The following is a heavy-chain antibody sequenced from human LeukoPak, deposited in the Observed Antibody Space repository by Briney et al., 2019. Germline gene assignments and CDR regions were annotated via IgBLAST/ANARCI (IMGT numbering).Heavy chain of an antibody. Sequence: GGSLRLSCAASGFTFSSYAMHWVRQAPGKGLEWVALISYDGSIKYYADSVKGRFTISRDNSKNTLYLQMNSLRAEDTAVYYCAKENSRGYFDLWGRGTLVTVSS. J-gene: IGHJ2*01. V-gene: IGHV3-30-3*01. CDR3: AKENSRGYFDL. CDR1: GFTFSSYA. CDR2: ISYDGSIK. D-gene: IGHD6-13*01.